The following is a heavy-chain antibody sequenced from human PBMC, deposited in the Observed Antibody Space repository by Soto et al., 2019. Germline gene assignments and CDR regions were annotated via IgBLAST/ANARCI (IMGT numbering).Heavy chain of an antibody. CDR3: ARDSNWNYENWFDP. D-gene: IGHD1-7*01. J-gene: IGHJ5*02. CDR2: IYYSGST. V-gene: IGHV4-59*01. CDR1: GGSISSYY. Sequence: SETLSLTCTVSGGSISSYYWSWIRQPPGKGLEWIGYIYYSGSTNYNPSLKSRVTISVDTSKNQFSLKLSSVTAADTAVYYCARDSNWNYENWFDPWGQGTLVT.